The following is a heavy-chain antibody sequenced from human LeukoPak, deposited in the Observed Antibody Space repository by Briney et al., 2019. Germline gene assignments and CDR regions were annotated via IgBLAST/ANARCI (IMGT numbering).Heavy chain of an antibody. J-gene: IGHJ4*02. V-gene: IGHV3-23*01. D-gene: IGHD3-16*01. CDR2: ISGSGGST. CDR3: AKVSLGGMKFDY. Sequence: GGSLRLSCAASRFTFNIYAMSWVRQAPGKGLEWVSAISGSGGSTYYADSVKGRFTISRDNSKNTLFLQMNSLRAEDTAVYYCAKVSLGGMKFDYWGQGTLVTVSS. CDR1: RFTFNIYA.